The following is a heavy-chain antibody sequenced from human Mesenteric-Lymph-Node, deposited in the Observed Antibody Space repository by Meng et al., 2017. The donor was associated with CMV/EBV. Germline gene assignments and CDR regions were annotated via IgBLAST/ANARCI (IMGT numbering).Heavy chain of an antibody. J-gene: IGHJ4*02. Sequence: LTCAVYGGSFSGYYWSWIRQPPGKGLEWIGEINHSGSTNYNPSLKSRVTISVDTSKNQFSLKLNSVTAADTAVYYCARPSYGSGSYYYWGQGTLVTVSS. D-gene: IGHD3-10*01. CDR2: INHSGST. CDR1: GGSFSGYY. V-gene: IGHV4-34*01. CDR3: ARPSYGSGSYYY.